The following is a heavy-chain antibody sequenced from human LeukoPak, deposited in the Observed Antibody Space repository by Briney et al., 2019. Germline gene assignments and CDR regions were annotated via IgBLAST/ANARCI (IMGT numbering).Heavy chain of an antibody. D-gene: IGHD1-26*01. CDR3: ARVWEGATRFDAFDI. CDR1: GFTFSSYG. Sequence: GGSLRLSCAASGFTFSSYGMHWVRQAPGKGLEWVAFIRYDGSNKYYADSVKGQFTISRDNSKNTLYLQMNSLRAEDTAVYYCARVWEGATRFDAFDIWGQGTMVTVSS. V-gene: IGHV3-30*02. CDR2: IRYDGSNK. J-gene: IGHJ3*02.